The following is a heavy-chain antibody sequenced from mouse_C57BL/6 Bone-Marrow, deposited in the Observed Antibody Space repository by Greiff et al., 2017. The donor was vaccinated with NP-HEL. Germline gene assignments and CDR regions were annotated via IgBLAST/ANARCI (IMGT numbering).Heavy chain of an antibody. CDR2: IYPRSGNT. V-gene: IGHV1-81*01. Sequence: QVQLQQSGAELARPGASVKLSCKASGYTFTSYGISWVKQRTGQGLEWIGEIYPRSGNTYYNEKFKGKATLTADKSSSTAYMELRSLTSEDSAVYFCARSAWLLLHSPRYFDVWGTGTTVTVSS. CDR3: ARSAWLLLHSPRYFDV. CDR1: GYTFTSYG. D-gene: IGHD2-3*01. J-gene: IGHJ1*03.